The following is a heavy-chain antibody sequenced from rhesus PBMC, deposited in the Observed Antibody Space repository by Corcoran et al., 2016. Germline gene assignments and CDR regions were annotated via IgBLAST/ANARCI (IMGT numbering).Heavy chain of an antibody. CDR3: ARGSSFSYSF. Sequence: QVQLKESGPGLVKPSETLSLTCAVSGGSISSGYGWGWIRQPPGKGLEWIVTIYSTTGNTTDDPSLKSRVTISKDTSKNQFSLKRSSVTAADTAVYYWARGSSFSYSFWGQGVLVTVSS. D-gene: IGHD4-29*01. CDR2: IYSTTGNT. V-gene: IGHV4S7*01. J-gene: IGHJ4*01. CDR1: GGSISSGYG.